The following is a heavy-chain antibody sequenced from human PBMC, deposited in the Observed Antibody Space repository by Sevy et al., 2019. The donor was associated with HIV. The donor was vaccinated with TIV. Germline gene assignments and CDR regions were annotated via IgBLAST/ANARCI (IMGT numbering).Heavy chain of an antibody. Sequence: GGSLRLSCAASGFTLSSFWMTWVRQAPGKGLEWVANIKEDGSDKNYLDSVKGRFTISRDNAKNSLYLQMNSLRAEDTAVYYCARDKNHYDRSVYYDAFDIGGQGTMSPSPQ. J-gene: IGHJ3*02. CDR3: ARDKNHYDRSVYYDAFDI. D-gene: IGHD3-22*01. CDR1: GFTLSSFW. V-gene: IGHV3-7*03. CDR2: IKEDGSDK.